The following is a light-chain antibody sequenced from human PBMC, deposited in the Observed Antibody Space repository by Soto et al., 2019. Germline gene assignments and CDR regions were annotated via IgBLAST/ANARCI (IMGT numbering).Light chain of an antibody. CDR3: QQSYSSPPWT. CDR2: RAS. Sequence: DIQLTQSPSALSASVGDKVPLSCRVSQTISTFLNWYQQKPGTAPRLLIYRASSVNSGVPPRFSGSGSGRDFTLTISSLRPEDIATYFCQQSYSSPPWTFGQGTKV. CDR1: QTISTF. V-gene: IGKV1-39*01. J-gene: IGKJ1*01.